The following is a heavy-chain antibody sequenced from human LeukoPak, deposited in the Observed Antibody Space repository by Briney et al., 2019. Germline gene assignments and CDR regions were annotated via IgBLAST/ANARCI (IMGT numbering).Heavy chain of an antibody. CDR1: GGSISRSNW. V-gene: IGHV4-4*02. CDR3: ARHDEVEMATIVDY. Sequence: SETLSLTCTVSGGSISRSNWWSWVRQPPGKGLEWIGEIYHSGSTNYNPSLKSRVTISVDKSKNQFSLKLSSVTAADTAVYYCARHDEVEMATIVDYWGQGTLVTVSS. CDR2: IYHSGST. J-gene: IGHJ4*02. D-gene: IGHD5-24*01.